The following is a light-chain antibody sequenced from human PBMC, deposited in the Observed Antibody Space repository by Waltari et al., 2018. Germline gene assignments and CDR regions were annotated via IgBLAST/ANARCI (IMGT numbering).Light chain of an antibody. CDR3: SSRNGRASQVV. J-gene: IGLJ2*01. V-gene: IGLV3-19*01. CDR2: GKE. Sequence: SSGLTQDPAVSVALGQTIRITCRGDSLRTSYASWYQVKTGQAPVLVMFGKEKRPSGVPDRISGESSETTSSLIITGAQVEDEADYYCSSRNGRASQVVFAGGTKVTVL. CDR1: SLRTSY.